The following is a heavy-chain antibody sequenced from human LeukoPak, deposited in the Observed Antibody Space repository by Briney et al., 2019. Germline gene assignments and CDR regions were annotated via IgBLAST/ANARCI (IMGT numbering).Heavy chain of an antibody. CDR2: INPDKGDT. CDR1: GYTFTGYY. V-gene: IGHV1-2*02. CDR3: ARFDQDWGTFDY. D-gene: IGHD7-27*01. J-gene: IGHJ4*02. Sequence: ASVNVSCKASGYTFTGYYMHWVRQAPGQGLEWMGWINPDKGDTNYVQKFQGRVTMTRDTSITTAYMELSLRSDDAAVYYCARFDQDWGTFDYWGQGTVVTVSS.